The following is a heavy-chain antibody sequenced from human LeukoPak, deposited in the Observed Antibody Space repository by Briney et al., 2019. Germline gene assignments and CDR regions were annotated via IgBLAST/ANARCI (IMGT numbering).Heavy chain of an antibody. J-gene: IGHJ5*02. CDR1: GDSISSSTNF. CDR2: IYYSGRT. D-gene: IGHD6-19*01. Sequence: SETLSLTCTVSGDSISSSTNFWGWIRQPPGKGLEWIGLIYYSGRTSYNPSLKSRVTMSVDTSKNQFSLKLSSVTAADTAVYYCARELLAAVAGSGAHNWFDPWGQGTLVTVSS. CDR3: ARELLAAVAGSGAHNWFDP. V-gene: IGHV4-39*07.